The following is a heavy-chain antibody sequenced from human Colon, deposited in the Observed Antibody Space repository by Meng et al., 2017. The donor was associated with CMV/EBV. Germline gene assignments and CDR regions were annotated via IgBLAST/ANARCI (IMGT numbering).Heavy chain of an antibody. Sequence: GDTFIGNYMHWVRQAPGQGLEWMGWINPRGGGTNYAPKFRGRVTMTSDSSINTIYMELSRLKSDDTAIFYCVGLSHGAGPLGYFDLWGQGSLVTVSS. CDR3: VGLSHGAGPLGYFDL. CDR2: INPRGGGT. D-gene: IGHD2/OR15-2a*01. CDR1: GDTFIGNY. J-gene: IGHJ4*02. V-gene: IGHV1-2*02.